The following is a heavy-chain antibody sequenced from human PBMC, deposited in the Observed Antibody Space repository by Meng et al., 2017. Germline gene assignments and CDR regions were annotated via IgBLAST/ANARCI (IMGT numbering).Heavy chain of an antibody. J-gene: IGHJ4*02. CDR2: ITKDGSRK. CDR1: GFIFSNYE. V-gene: IGHV3-30*16. CDR3: ARDFDY. Sequence: QGEVVGSGGGGVPPGRSLTLSCAASGFIFSNYEMHWVRQAPGKGLEWVACITKDGSRKYYLGSVRGRFTISRDNSKNTLYLEMNSLRSEDTALYYCARDFDYWGQGTLVTVSS.